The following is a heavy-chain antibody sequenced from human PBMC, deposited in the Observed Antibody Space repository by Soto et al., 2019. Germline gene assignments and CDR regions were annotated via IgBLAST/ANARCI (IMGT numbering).Heavy chain of an antibody. Sequence: GGSLRLSCAASGFTFSRYWLTWVRQAPGKGLEWVANIKEDGSEIYYVDSVKGRFTTSRDNAKNSLYLQMSSLRAEDTAVYYCARVVSGRDYGDSIDCWGRGTLVTVSS. J-gene: IGHJ4*02. CDR3: ARVVSGRDYGDSIDC. D-gene: IGHD4-17*01. CDR1: GFTFSRYW. V-gene: IGHV3-7*03. CDR2: IKEDGSEI.